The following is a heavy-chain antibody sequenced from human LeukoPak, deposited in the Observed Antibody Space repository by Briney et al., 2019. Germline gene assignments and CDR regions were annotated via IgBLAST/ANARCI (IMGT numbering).Heavy chain of an antibody. J-gene: IGHJ2*01. Sequence: PSETLSLTCAVYGGSFSGYYWSWIRQPPGKGLEWIGEINHSGSTNYNPSLKSRVTISVDTSKNQFSLKLSSVTAADTAVYYCARGGRAGLWYFDLWGRGTLVTVSS. CDR1: GGSFSGYY. D-gene: IGHD6-13*01. CDR2: INHSGST. CDR3: ARGGRAGLWYFDL. V-gene: IGHV4-34*01.